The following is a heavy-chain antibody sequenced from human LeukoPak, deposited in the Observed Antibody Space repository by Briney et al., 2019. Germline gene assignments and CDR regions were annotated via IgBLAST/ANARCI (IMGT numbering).Heavy chain of an antibody. V-gene: IGHV3-30-3*01. CDR3: ARDQAPYSSPTAGFDY. D-gene: IGHD6-13*01. J-gene: IGHJ4*02. Sequence: PGGSLRLSCAASGFTFSSYAMHWVRQAPGKGLEWVAVISYDGSNKYYADSVKGRFTISRDNSKNTLYLQMNSLRAEDTAVYYCARDQAPYSSPTAGFDYWGQGTLVTVSS. CDR2: ISYDGSNK. CDR1: GFTFSSYA.